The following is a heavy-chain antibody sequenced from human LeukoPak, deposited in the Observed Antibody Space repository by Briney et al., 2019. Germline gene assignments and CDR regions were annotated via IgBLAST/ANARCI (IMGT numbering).Heavy chain of an antibody. J-gene: IGHJ3*02. Sequence: GESLKISCKGSGYSFTSYWIGWVRQMPGKGLEWMGIIYPGDSDTRYSPSFQGQVTISADKSISTAYLQWSSLKASDTAMYYCAGLYCSGGSCYYPDAFDIWGQGTMVTVSS. V-gene: IGHV5-51*01. CDR1: GYSFTSYW. CDR2: IYPGDSDT. CDR3: AGLYCSGGSCYYPDAFDI. D-gene: IGHD2-15*01.